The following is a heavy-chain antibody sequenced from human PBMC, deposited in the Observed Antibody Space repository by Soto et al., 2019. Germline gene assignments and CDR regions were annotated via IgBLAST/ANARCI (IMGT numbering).Heavy chain of an antibody. J-gene: IGHJ5*02. Sequence: PGGSLRLSCAASGFTFSSYWMHWVRQAPGKGLVWVSRINSDGSSTSYADSVKGRFTISRDNAKNTLYLQMNSLRAEDTAVYYCARDPSWTGYYSFMGFDPWAQGTLVTVSS. CDR1: GFTFSSYW. CDR3: ARDPSWTGYYSFMGFDP. D-gene: IGHD3-3*01. V-gene: IGHV3-74*01. CDR2: INSDGSST.